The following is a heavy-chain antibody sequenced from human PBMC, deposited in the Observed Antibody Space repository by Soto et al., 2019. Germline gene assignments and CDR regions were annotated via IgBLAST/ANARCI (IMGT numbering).Heavy chain of an antibody. D-gene: IGHD4-17*01. CDR3: ARLRSYDYGDYEGAFEI. CDR2: ISSNGVGT. Sequence: GGSLRLSCAASGFTLSGYAMDWVRQAPGKGLECVSGISSNGVGTYYANSVQGRFTISRDNSKNTLHLQMGSLRAEDTAVYYCARLRSYDYGDYEGAFEIWGQGTMVTVSS. CDR1: GFTLSGYA. V-gene: IGHV3-64*01. J-gene: IGHJ3*02.